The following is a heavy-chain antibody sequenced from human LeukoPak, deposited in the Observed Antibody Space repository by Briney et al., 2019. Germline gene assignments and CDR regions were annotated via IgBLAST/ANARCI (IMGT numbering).Heavy chain of an antibody. Sequence: SETLSLTCAVYGGSFSGYYWSWIRQPPGKGLEWIGEINHSGSTNYNPSLKSRVTISVDTSKNQFSLKLSSVTAADTAVYYCARGQMRWIQLFSYFDYWGQGTLVTVSS. J-gene: IGHJ4*02. V-gene: IGHV4-34*01. D-gene: IGHD5-18*01. CDR2: INHSGST. CDR1: GGSFSGYY. CDR3: ARGQMRWIQLFSYFDY.